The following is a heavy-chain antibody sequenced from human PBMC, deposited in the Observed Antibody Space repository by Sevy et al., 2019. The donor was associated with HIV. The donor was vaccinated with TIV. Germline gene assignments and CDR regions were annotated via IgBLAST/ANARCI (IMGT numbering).Heavy chain of an antibody. CDR3: AGQTSGWYDWFDP. CDR1: GYTFIGYY. CDR2: INPSSGGT. V-gene: IGHV1-2*06. Sequence: ASAKVSCKASGYTFIGYYIHWLRQAPGQGLEWIGRINPSSGGTKYTQKFQGRVTVTTDMSVSTAYMELIGLRSDDTAMYYCAGQTSGWYDWFDPWGQGTLVTVSS. D-gene: IGHD6-19*01. J-gene: IGHJ5*02.